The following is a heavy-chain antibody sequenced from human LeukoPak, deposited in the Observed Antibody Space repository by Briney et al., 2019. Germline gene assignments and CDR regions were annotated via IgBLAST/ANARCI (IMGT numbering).Heavy chain of an antibody. CDR2: IIPIFGTA. V-gene: IGHV1-69*13. CDR1: GGTFSSYA. J-gene: IGHJ3*02. D-gene: IGHD3-3*01. CDR3: AGYPDRFLEWAYAFDI. Sequence: SVKFSCKASGGTFSSYAISWVRPAPGQGLEWMGGIIPIFGTANYAQKFQGRVTITADESTGTAYMELSSLRSEDTAVYYCAGYPDRFLEWAYAFDIWGQGTMVTVSS.